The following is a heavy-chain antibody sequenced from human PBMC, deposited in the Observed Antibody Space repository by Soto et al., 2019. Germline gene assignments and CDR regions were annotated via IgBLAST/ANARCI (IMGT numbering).Heavy chain of an antibody. Sequence: SETLALTCTVSGGSISSSSYYWGWILQPPGKGMEWIGSIYYIGITYYNPSLKSRVTISVDTSKNQFSLKLSSVTAADTAVYYCARHEVAFNWFDPWGQGILVTVSS. CDR1: GGSISSSSYY. J-gene: IGHJ5*02. D-gene: IGHD5-12*01. V-gene: IGHV4-39*01. CDR3: ARHEVAFNWFDP. CDR2: IYYIGIT.